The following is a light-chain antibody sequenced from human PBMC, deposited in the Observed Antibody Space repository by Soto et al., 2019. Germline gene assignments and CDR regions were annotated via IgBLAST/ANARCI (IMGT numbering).Light chain of an antibody. J-gene: IGKJ1*01. CDR2: GAS. CDR1: QTFSNN. V-gene: IGKV3-15*01. CDR3: QQYNNWPPT. Sequence: EIVMTQSPATLSVSPGERATLSCRASQTFSNNLAWYHQKPDQAPRLLIYGASTRASETPDRFSGSGSGTEFALTISSLQSEDFAVYYCQQYNNWPPTFGQGTKVEIE.